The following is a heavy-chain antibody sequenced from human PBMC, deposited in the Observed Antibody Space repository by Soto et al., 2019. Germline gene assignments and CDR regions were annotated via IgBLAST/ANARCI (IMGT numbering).Heavy chain of an antibody. J-gene: IGHJ6*02. V-gene: IGHV3-11*01. CDR1: GFTFSDYF. CDR3: AKSTATPNGWWGYGLDV. Sequence: QVQLVESGGDLVKPGGSLRLSRAASGFTFSDYFMTWVRQAPGKGLEWVSYISGSGSSSIVYAVFVRGRFNISRDNVKNSMYLQMNNLRADDTAVYYCAKSTATPNGWWGYGLDVWGQGTTVTVSS. D-gene: IGHD2-15*01. CDR2: ISGSGSSSI.